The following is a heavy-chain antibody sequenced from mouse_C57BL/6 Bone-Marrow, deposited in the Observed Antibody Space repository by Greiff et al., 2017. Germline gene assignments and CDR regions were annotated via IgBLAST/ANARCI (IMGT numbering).Heavy chain of an antibody. J-gene: IGHJ2*01. D-gene: IGHD2-1*01. CDR1: GYTFTTYP. CDR2: FHPNNDDT. CDR3: ARGGNYEGCSYGY. V-gene: IGHV1-47*01. Sequence: VQRQQSGAELVKPGASVKMSCKASGYTFTTYPIEWMKQNHGKSLEWIGNFHPNNDDTKYNEKFKGKATLTVEKSSSTVYLELSRLTSDDSAVYYYARGGNYEGCSYGYWGQGTTLTVSS.